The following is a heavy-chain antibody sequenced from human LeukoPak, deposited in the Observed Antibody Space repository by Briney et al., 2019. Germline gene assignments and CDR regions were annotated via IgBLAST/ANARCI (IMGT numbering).Heavy chain of an antibody. Sequence: GRSLRLSCAASGFTFSSYGMHGVRQAPGKGLEWVAVISYDGSNKYYADSVKGRFTISRDNSKNTLYLQMNSLRAEDTAVYYCAKLYGDYDYFDYWGQGTLVTVSS. CDR2: ISYDGSNK. CDR1: GFTFSSYG. D-gene: IGHD4-17*01. CDR3: AKLYGDYDYFDY. J-gene: IGHJ4*02. V-gene: IGHV3-30*18.